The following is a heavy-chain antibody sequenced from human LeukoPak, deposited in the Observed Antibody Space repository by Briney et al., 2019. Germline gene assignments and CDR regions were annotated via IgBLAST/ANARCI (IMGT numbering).Heavy chain of an antibody. J-gene: IGHJ3*02. V-gene: IGHV4-30-2*01. D-gene: IGHD3-10*01. Sequence: TLSLTCAVSGGSISSGGYSWSWIRQPPGKGLAWIGYIYHSGSTYYNPSLKSRVTISVDRSKNQFSLKLSSVTAADTAVYYCARVIGAGVAFDIWGQGTMVTVSS. CDR3: ARVIGAGVAFDI. CDR1: GGSISSGGYS. CDR2: IYHSGST.